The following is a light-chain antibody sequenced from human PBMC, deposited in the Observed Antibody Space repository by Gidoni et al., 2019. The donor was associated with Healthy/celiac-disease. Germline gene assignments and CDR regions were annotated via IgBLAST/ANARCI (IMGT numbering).Light chain of an antibody. V-gene: IGKV2-28*01. CDR1: QSLLHSNGYNY. CDR3: MQALQTPLT. CDR2: LGS. J-gene: IGKJ1*01. Sequence: LPVTPGEPASISCRSSQSLLHSNGYNYLDWYLQKPGQSPQLLIYLGSNRASGVPDRFSGSGSGTDFTLKISRVEAEDVGVYYCMQALQTPLTFGQGAKVEIK.